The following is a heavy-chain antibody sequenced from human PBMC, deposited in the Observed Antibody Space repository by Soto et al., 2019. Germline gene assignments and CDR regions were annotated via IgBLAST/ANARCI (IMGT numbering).Heavy chain of an antibody. CDR2: IYYSGST. V-gene: IGHV4-39*01. Sequence: QLQLQESGPGLVKPSETLSLTCTVSGGSISSSSYYWGWIRQPPGKGLEWIGSIYYSGSTYYNPSLKSRVTISVDTSKNQFSLRLSSVTAADTAVYSCASREELGYFDYWGQGTLVTVSS. CDR1: GGSISSSSYY. J-gene: IGHJ4*02. D-gene: IGHD1-7*01. CDR3: ASREELGYFDY.